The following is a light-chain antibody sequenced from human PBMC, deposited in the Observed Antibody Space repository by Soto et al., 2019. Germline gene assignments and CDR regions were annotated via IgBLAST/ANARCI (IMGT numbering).Light chain of an antibody. Sequence: QPASVSGSPGQSITISCTGTSSDVGGYDFVSWYRHHPGKAPKLIISEVSNRPSGVSNRFSGSKSGNTASLTISGLQAEDEADYYCSSYTTTTTRLVFGGGTQLTVL. CDR2: EVS. CDR3: SSYTTTTTRLV. CDR1: SSDVGGYDF. V-gene: IGLV2-14*01. J-gene: IGLJ3*02.